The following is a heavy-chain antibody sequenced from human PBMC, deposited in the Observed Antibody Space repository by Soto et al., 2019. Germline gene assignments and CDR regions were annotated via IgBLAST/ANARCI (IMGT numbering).Heavy chain of an antibody. CDR2: MNPNSGNT. V-gene: IGHV1-8*01. CDR3: ARGPDGYYYYGMDV. Sequence: QVQLVQSGAEVKKPGASVKVSCKAYGYTFTSYDINWVRQATGQGLEWMGWMNPNSGNTGYEQKLQGRVTMTRNTSISTAYMELSSLRSEDTAVYYCARGPDGYYYYGMDVWGPGTTVTVSS. J-gene: IGHJ6*02. CDR1: GYTFTSYD.